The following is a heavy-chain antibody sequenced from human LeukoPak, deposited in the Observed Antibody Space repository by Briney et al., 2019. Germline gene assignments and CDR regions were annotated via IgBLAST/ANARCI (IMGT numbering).Heavy chain of an antibody. V-gene: IGHV4-31*03. CDR2: IYYSGST. CDR3: ARENTYYDFWSGSNPPFAFDI. Sequence: PSETLSLTCTVSGGSISSGGYYWSWIRQHPGKGLEWIGYIYYSGSTYYNPSLKSRVTISVDTSKNQFSLKLSSVTAADTAVYYCARENTYYDFWSGSNPPFAFDIWGQGTMVTVSS. J-gene: IGHJ3*02. D-gene: IGHD3-3*01. CDR1: GGSISSGGYY.